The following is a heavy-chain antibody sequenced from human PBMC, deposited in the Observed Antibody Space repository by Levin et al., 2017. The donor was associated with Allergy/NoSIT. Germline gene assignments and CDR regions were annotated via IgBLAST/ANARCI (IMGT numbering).Heavy chain of an antibody. J-gene: IGHJ4*02. Sequence: GASVKVSCKASGYTFIDYWIGWVRQMPGKGLEWMGIIGPYNSDTRYSPSFEGQVTISVDKSISTAYLQWSSLKASDIAMYYCVRLESRAEYYVFHWGQGTLVTVSS. CDR3: VRLESRAEYYVFH. D-gene: IGHD2/OR15-2a*01. CDR2: IGPYNSDT. CDR1: GYTFIDYW. V-gene: IGHV5-51*01.